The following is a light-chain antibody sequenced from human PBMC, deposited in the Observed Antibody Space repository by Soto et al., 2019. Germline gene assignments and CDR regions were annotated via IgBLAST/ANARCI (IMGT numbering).Light chain of an antibody. CDR3: RHYNSYPIT. CDR1: QSISSW. J-gene: IGKJ5*01. CDR2: EAS. V-gene: IGKV1-5*03. Sequence: DIQMTQSPSTLSASVEDRVTITCRASQSISSWLAWYQQKPGKAPKLLIHEASNLESGVSSRFSGSGSGTEFTLTISSLQPDDFATYYCRHYNSYPITFGQGTRLEIK.